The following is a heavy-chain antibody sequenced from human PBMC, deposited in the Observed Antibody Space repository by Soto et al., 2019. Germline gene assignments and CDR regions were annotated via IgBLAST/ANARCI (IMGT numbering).Heavy chain of an antibody. CDR3: VTLLAPIADY. D-gene: IGHD2-15*01. V-gene: IGHV3-23*01. CDR1: GFTFSTYA. CDR2: IDRNVGGST. J-gene: IGHJ4*02. Sequence: EVQLLESGGGLVQPGGSLRLSCAASGFTFSTYAMSWVRQAPGKGLEWVSSIDRNVGGSTNYAESVWGRFTISRDNSKGALFLQMNSLRAEGTAVYYCVTLLAPIADYWGPGTLVTVSS.